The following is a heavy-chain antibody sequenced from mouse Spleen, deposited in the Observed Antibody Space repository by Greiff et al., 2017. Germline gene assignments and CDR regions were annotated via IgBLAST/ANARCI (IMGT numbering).Heavy chain of an antibody. Sequence: VKLVESGAELARPGASVKLSCKASGYTFTSYGISWVKQRTGQGLEWIGEIYPRSGNTYYNEKFKGKATLTADKSSSTAYMELRSLTSEDSAVYFCARRRGGYYGSSYWYFDVWGTGTTVTVSS. CDR3: ARRRGGYYGSSYWYFDV. J-gene: IGHJ1*03. CDR2: IYPRSGNT. CDR1: GYTFTSYG. D-gene: IGHD1-1*01. V-gene: IGHV1-81*01.